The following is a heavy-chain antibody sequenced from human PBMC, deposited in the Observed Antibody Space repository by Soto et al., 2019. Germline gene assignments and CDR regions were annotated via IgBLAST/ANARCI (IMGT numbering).Heavy chain of an antibody. D-gene: IGHD3-10*01. Sequence: HPGGSLRLSCAASGFTFSNYAMSWVRQAPGKGLEWVSTIPASGGYTYYADSAKGRFTISRENSKNTLYMQMNSLRAEDTAVYYCAKLGYYGSGSPSNWFDPWGQGTLVTVS. CDR3: AKLGYYGSGSPSNWFDP. J-gene: IGHJ5*02. V-gene: IGHV3-23*01. CDR2: IPASGGYT. CDR1: GFTFSNYA.